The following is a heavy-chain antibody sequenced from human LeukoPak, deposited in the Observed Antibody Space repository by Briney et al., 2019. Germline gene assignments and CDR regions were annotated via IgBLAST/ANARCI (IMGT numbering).Heavy chain of an antibody. D-gene: IGHD1-26*01. J-gene: IGHJ4*02. CDR2: IYYSGRT. Sequence: SETLSLTCNVSGGSINSYYWSWIRQPPGKGLDWIAYIYYSGRTNYNPSLKSRVTISVDTSKNQFSLKLSSVTAADTAVYYCARLIGGASEYYFVYWGQGTLVTVSS. V-gene: IGHV4-59*08. CDR3: ARLIGGASEYYFVY. CDR1: GGSINSYY.